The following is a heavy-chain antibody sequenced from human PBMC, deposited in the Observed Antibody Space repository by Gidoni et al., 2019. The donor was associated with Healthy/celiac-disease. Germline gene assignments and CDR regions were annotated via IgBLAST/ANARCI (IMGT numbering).Heavy chain of an antibody. V-gene: IGHV3-30*03. CDR1: GFTFSRYG. D-gene: IGHD5-18*01. CDR2: ISYDGSNK. CDR3: AGDTAMEYYYYYYMDV. J-gene: IGHJ6*03. Sequence: QVQLVESGGGVVQPGRSLRLSCAASGFTFSRYGMHWVRQAPGKGLEWVAVISYDGSNKYYADSVKGRFTISRDNSKNTLYLQMNSLRAEDTAVYYCAGDTAMEYYYYYYMDVWGKGTTVTVSS.